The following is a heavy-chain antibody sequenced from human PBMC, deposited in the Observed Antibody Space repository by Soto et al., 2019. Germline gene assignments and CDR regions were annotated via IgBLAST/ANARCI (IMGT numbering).Heavy chain of an antibody. CDR1: GASIRSYY. CDR2: IHHSGST. CDR3: TRGDSSSWRPHFDY. J-gene: IGHJ4*02. D-gene: IGHD6-13*01. Sequence: QVQLQESGPGLVRPSETLSLTCTVSGASIRSYYWSWIRQPPGKGLEWIGFIHHSGSTNYNPSLKSRLTLSVATSQNQFSLKLSSVTAADTAVYYCTRGDSSSWRPHFDYWGQGTLVTVSS. V-gene: IGHV4-59*01.